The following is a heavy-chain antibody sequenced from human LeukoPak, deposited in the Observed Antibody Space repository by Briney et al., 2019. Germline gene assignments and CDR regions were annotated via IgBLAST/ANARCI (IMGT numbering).Heavy chain of an antibody. CDR1: GFTFSSYA. J-gene: IGHJ4*02. V-gene: IGHV3-23*01. D-gene: IGHD6-13*01. Sequence: PGGSLRLSCAASGFTFSSYAMSWVRQAPGKGLEWVSAISGSGGSTYYADSVKGRFTISRDNSKNTLYLQMNSLRAEDTAVYYCAKAKKDIAAAGTALLGDYWGQGTLVTVSS. CDR2: ISGSGGST. CDR3: AKAKKDIAAAGTALLGDY.